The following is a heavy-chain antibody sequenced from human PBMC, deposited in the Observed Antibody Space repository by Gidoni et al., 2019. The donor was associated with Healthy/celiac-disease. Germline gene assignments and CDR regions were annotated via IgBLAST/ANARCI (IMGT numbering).Heavy chain of an antibody. Sequence: RQPPGKGLEWIGYIYYSGSTNYNPSLKSRVTISVDTSKNQFSLKLSSVTAADTAVYYCARGGDDYGEYWFDPWGQGTLVTVSS. D-gene: IGHD4-17*01. V-gene: IGHV4-59*01. CDR3: ARGGDDYGEYWFDP. CDR2: IYYSGST. J-gene: IGHJ5*02.